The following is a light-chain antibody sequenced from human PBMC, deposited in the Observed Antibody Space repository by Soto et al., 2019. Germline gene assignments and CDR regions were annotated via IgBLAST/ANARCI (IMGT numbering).Light chain of an antibody. J-gene: IGKJ2*01. CDR1: QSVNSN. CDR3: QQYNNWPPLYT. Sequence: EILMSQTPATLSVSPGERATLSCRASQSVNSNLAWYQQRPGQAPRLLIYGASSRATGIPARFSGSGSGTDFTLTISSLQSEDFAVYYCQQYNNWPPLYTFGQGTNLEIK. V-gene: IGKV3-15*01. CDR2: GAS.